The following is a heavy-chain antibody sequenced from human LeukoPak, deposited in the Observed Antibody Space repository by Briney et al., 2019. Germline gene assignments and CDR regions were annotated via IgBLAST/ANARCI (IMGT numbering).Heavy chain of an antibody. J-gene: IGHJ5*02. CDR3: ARAGGIAAAETFEGWFDP. CDR1: GGSISSGDYY. CDR2: IYYSGST. Sequence: SQTLSLTCTVSGGSISSGDYYWSWIRQPPGKGLEWIGYIYYSGSTNYNPSLKSRVTISVDTSKNQFSLKLSSVTAADTAVYYCARAGGIAAAETFEGWFDPWGQGTLVTVSS. V-gene: IGHV4-61*08. D-gene: IGHD6-13*01.